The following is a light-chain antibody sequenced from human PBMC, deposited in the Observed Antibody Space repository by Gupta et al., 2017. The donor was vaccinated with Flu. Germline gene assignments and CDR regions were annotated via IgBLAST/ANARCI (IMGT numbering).Light chain of an antibody. V-gene: IGLV2-11*01. CDR1: RSDVINYNY. J-gene: IGLJ3*02. CDR3: CSHAGSKKWV. Sequence: SALTQPRSVSGSPGQSVTISCTGSRSDVINYNYVSWYQHHPGKAPKLMIYSGSRRPAGVPGRFSGSKAGNTASLTISGRQADDEADYYCCSHAGSKKWVFGGGTKLTVL. CDR2: SGS.